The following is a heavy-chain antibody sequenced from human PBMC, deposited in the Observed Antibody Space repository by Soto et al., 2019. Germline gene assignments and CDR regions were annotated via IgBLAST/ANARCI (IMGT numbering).Heavy chain of an antibody. J-gene: IGHJ4*02. CDR2: ISTSTGNT. CDR3: ARSPRVIVAAKGTLDY. V-gene: IGHV1-18*04. Sequence: QVQLVQSGGEVKKPGASVKVSCKASGYSFTTFGFTWVRQAPGQVLEWMGWISTSTGNTNYAQKLQDRVKLTTDTSTRTAYLELRSLTSDDTAVYYCARSPRVIVAAKGTLDYWGQGTLVTVSS. D-gene: IGHD2-15*01. CDR1: GYSFTTFG.